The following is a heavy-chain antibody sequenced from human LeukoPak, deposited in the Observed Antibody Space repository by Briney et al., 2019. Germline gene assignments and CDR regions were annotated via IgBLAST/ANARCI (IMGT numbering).Heavy chain of an antibody. CDR1: GYGLISYW. CDR3: ARQVAVAAWEY. CDR2: IYPSDSET. V-gene: IGHV5-51*01. D-gene: IGHD6-19*01. Sequence: GESLKISCEGSGYGLISYWIGWVRLMPGKGLEWMGIIYPSDSETRYSPSFQGQVTISADKSISTAYLQWSSLKASDTAMYYCARQVAVAAWEYWGQGTLVTVSS. J-gene: IGHJ4*02.